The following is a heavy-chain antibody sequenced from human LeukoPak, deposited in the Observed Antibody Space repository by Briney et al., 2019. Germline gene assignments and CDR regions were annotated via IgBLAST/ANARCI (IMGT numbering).Heavy chain of an antibody. J-gene: IGHJ4*03. Sequence: AGSLTLSCAASGFTFSSYEMNWVRQAPGKGLEWVAVIWYDGNNKYYPDSVKGRFTISRDNSKNTLYLEMNSLRAEDTAVYYCVRDSRLPDSGWYGNFFDYWGHGTLVSVSS. V-gene: IGHV3-33*08. CDR1: GFTFSSYE. D-gene: IGHD6-19*01. CDR3: VRDSRLPDSGWYGNFFDY. CDR2: IWYDGNNK.